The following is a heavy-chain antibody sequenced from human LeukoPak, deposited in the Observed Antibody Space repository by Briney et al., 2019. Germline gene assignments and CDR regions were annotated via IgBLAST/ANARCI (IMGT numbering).Heavy chain of an antibody. J-gene: IGHJ3*02. V-gene: IGHV1-69*05. CDR1: GGTFSSYA. CDR3: ARDSVAAAGDDAFDI. Sequence: GASVKVSCKASGGTFSSYAISWVRQAPGQGLEWMGGIIPIFGTANYAQKFQGRVTITTDESTSTAYMELSSLRSEDTAVYYCARDSVAAAGDDAFDIWGQGTMVTVSS. D-gene: IGHD6-13*01. CDR2: IIPIFGTA.